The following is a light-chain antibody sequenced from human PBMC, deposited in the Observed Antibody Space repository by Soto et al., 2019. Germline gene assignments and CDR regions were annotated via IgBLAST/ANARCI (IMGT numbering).Light chain of an antibody. Sequence: QSALTQPASVSGSPGQSITISCTGATTDVDGYDYVSWYQQHPGQAPKLMIFDVNNRPSGVSGRFSGSKSGDTASLTISGLRAGEEGDYSATTYTGGAPFYVFGCGTKVPVL. J-gene: IGLJ1*01. CDR2: DVN. V-gene: IGLV2-14*03. CDR1: TTDVDGYDY. CDR3: TTYTGGAPFYV.